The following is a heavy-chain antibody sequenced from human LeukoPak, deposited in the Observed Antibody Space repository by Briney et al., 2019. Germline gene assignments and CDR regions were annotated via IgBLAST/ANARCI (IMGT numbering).Heavy chain of an antibody. J-gene: IGHJ5*02. Sequence: ASVKVSCKASGYTFTIYEFNWVRQAPGQGLEWLGYISPDTGNTGYAQKFQGRVTMTRDTSISTTYMELSSLTSGDTAVYYCARGPRFDPWGQGTLVTVSS. CDR3: ARGPRFDP. CDR2: ISPDTGNT. V-gene: IGHV1-8*01. CDR1: GYTFTIYE.